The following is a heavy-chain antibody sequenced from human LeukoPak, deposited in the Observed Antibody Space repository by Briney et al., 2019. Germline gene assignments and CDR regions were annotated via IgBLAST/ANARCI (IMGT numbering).Heavy chain of an antibody. CDR3: AKDRDGTVSHPYFQD. Sequence: PGGSLRLSCAVSGFTFSSYAMSWVRQAPGKGLEWVSSISSGGGATDSADSVKGRFTISRDNSKNTLFLQMNSLRVEDTAVYFCAKDRDGTVSHPYFQDWGQGTLVTVSS. V-gene: IGHV3-23*01. D-gene: IGHD4-17*01. J-gene: IGHJ1*01. CDR2: ISSGGGAT. CDR1: GFTFSSYA.